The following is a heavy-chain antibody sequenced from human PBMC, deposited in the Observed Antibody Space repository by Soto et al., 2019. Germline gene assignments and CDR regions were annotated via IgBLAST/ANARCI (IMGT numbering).Heavy chain of an antibody. D-gene: IGHD1-26*01. J-gene: IGHJ5*02. CDR1: GYTFTGYY. CDR3: ARDGVGATTRNWFDP. Sequence: QVQLVQSGAEVKKPGASVKVSCKASGYTFTGYYMHWVRQAPGQGLEWMGWINPNSGGTNYAQKFQGRVTMTRDTSISTAYMELSRLRADDTAVDYCARDGVGATTRNWFDPGGQGTLVTVSS. CDR2: INPNSGGT. V-gene: IGHV1-2*02.